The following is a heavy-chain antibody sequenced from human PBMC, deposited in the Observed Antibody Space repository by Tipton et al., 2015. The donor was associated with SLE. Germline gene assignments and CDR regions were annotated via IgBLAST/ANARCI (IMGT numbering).Heavy chain of an antibody. J-gene: IGHJ3*02. CDR3: ARDRLGEDDAFDI. V-gene: IGHV4-4*07. D-gene: IGHD3-16*01. CDR1: NGSISTYY. CDR2: SFTSGST. Sequence: PSLTCTVSNGSISTYYWSWIRQPAGKGLEWIGRSFTSGSTNYNPSLMSRVSMSVDTSKNQFSLKLASVTAADTAIYYCARDRLGEDDAFDIWGQGTMVTVSS.